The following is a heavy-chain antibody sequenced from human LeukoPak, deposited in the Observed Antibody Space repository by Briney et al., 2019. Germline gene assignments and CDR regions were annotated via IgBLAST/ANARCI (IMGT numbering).Heavy chain of an antibody. D-gene: IGHD3-9*01. Sequence: ASVKVSCKASGYTFTSYYMHWVRQAPGQGLEWMGIINPSGGGTSYAQKFQGRVTMTRDTSTSTVYMELSSLRSEDTAVYYCARGGYYDILTGYYTRPFDYWGQGTLVTVSS. CDR2: INPSGGGT. V-gene: IGHV1-46*01. J-gene: IGHJ4*02. CDR3: ARGGYYDILTGYYTRPFDY. CDR1: GYTFTSYY.